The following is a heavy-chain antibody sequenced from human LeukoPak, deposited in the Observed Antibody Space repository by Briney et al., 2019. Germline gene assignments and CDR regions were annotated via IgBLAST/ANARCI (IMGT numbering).Heavy chain of an antibody. Sequence: SETLFLTCTVSGGSISSYYWSWIRQPPGKGLEWIGYIYYSGSTNYNPSLKSRVTISVDTSKNQFSLKLSSVTAADTAVYYCARLKILTGIDYWGQGTLVTVSS. CDR2: IYYSGST. D-gene: IGHD3-9*01. CDR3: ARLKILTGIDY. V-gene: IGHV4-59*08. CDR1: GGSISSYY. J-gene: IGHJ4*02.